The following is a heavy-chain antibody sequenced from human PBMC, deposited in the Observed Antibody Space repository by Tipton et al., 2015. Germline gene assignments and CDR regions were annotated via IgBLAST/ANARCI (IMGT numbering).Heavy chain of an antibody. CDR3: ARDAVVTHYYYYGMDV. V-gene: IGHV4-59*01. D-gene: IGHD4-23*01. CDR1: GASISTYY. CDR2: IYNSGKT. J-gene: IGHJ6*02. Sequence: LVKPSDTLSLTCTVSGASISTYYWSWIRQPPGKGPEWIGYIYNSGKTNYSPSLKSRVTISVDTSKNQFSLKLSSVTAADTAVYYCARDAVVTHYYYYGMDVWGQGTTVTVSS.